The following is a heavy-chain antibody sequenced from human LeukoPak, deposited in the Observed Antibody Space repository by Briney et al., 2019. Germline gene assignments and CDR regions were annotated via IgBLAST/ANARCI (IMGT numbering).Heavy chain of an antibody. Sequence: ASVKVSCKASGYTFTAYYMHWVRQAPGQGLEWMGWINPNSGGTNYAQKFQGRVTMTRDTSISTAYMELSRLRSDDTAVYYCARDRVVVPAAFDYWGQGTLVTVSS. V-gene: IGHV1-2*02. CDR2: INPNSGGT. D-gene: IGHD2-2*01. J-gene: IGHJ4*02. CDR3: ARDRVVVPAAFDY. CDR1: GYTFTAYY.